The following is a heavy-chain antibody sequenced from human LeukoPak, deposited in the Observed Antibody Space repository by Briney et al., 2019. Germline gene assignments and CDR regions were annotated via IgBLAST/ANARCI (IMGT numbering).Heavy chain of an antibody. CDR1: GDTFSSYA. D-gene: IGHD5-18*01. V-gene: IGHV1-69*13. CDR3: ARPDRYGCFDY. J-gene: IGHJ4*02. Sequence: SVKVSCKASGDTFSSYAISWVRQAPGQGLEWMGGIIPIFGTANYAQKFQGRVTTTADESTSTAYMELCSLRSEDTAVYYCARPDRYGCFDYWGQGTLVTVSS. CDR2: IIPIFGTA.